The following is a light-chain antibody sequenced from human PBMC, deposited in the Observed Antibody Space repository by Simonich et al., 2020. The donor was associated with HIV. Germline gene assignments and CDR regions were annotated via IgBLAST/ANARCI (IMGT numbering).Light chain of an antibody. V-gene: IGKV4-1*01. CDR3: QQYYSTPPT. J-gene: IGKJ4*01. Sequence: DIVMTQSPDSLAVSLGERATINCKSSQSVLYNSNNKNYLAWYPQKPGQPPKLLIYWASTRESGVPDRFSGSGSGTDFTLTISSLQAEDVAVYYCQQYYSTPPTFGGGTKVEIK. CDR2: WAS. CDR1: QSVLYNSNNKNY.